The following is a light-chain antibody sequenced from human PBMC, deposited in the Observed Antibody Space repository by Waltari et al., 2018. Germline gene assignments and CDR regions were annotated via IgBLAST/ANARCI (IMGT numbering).Light chain of an antibody. V-gene: IGKV3-15*01. CDR2: GAS. Sequence: EIVMTQSPATLSVSPGERATLSCRASQSVSSNLAWYQQKPGQAPRLLIYGASTRATGIPARFSGSGSGTEFTLTINSLQAEDVAVYYCQQYYGSPLTFGGGTKVEIK. J-gene: IGKJ4*01. CDR3: QQYYGSPLT. CDR1: QSVSSN.